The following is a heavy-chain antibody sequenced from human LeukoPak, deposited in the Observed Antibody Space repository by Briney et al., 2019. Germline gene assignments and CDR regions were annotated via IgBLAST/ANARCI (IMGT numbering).Heavy chain of an antibody. V-gene: IGHV3-7*04. CDR2: IKQDGTEK. Sequence: GGSLRLSCAASGFTFSRYWMTWVRQAPGKGLEWVANIKQDGTEKYYVDSVKGRFTISRDNAKNSLYLQMNSLRAEDTAVYYCARGETRILDYWGQGTLVTVSS. CDR3: ARGETRILDY. D-gene: IGHD2-15*01. J-gene: IGHJ4*02. CDR1: GFTFSRYW.